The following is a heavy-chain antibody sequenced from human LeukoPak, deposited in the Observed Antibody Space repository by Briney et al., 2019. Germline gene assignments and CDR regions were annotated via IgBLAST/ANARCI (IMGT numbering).Heavy chain of an antibody. V-gene: IGHV5-51*01. CDR3: ARSNYGDYESRGFDH. CDR2: IYAGDSHA. CDR1: GYSFDNYW. Sequence: GESLKIYRQASGYSFDNYWIGWVRQMPGKGLEWMGFIYAGDSHARYSPSFQGQVTISADRSISTAYLQWSSLKASDTAMYYCARSNYGDYESRGFDHSGQGTLVTVSS. D-gene: IGHD4-17*01. J-gene: IGHJ4*02.